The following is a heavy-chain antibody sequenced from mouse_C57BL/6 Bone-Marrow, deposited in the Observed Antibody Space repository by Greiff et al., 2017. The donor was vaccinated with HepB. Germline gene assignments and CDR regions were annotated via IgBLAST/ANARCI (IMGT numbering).Heavy chain of an antibody. V-gene: IGHV1-64*01. D-gene: IGHD6-1*01. CDR3: AGHCRFAY. Sequence: QVQLKQPGAELVKPGASVKLSCKASGYTFTSYWMHWVKQRPGQGLEWIGMIHPYSGSTNYNEKFKSKSTLTVDKSTSTAFMRLSSLTSEDSAVYCCAGHCRFAYWGQGTLVTVSA. CDR2: IHPYSGST. J-gene: IGHJ3*01. CDR1: GYTFTSYW.